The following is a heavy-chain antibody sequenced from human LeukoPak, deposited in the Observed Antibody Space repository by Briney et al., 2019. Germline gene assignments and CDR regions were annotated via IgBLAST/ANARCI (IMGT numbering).Heavy chain of an antibody. Sequence: GGSLRLSCAASGFTVTNNDMNWVRQAPGKGLEWVSVINSGGSTYFADSVKGRFTVSRDNSKNTLSLQMNSLRVEDTAVYYCARDLISGPATHDSWGQGALVTVSS. CDR1: GFTVTNND. D-gene: IGHD2-15*01. V-gene: IGHV3-66*01. J-gene: IGHJ4*02. CDR3: ARDLISGPATHDS. CDR2: INSGGST.